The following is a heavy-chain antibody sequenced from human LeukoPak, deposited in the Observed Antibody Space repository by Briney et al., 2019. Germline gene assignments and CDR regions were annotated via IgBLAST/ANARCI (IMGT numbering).Heavy chain of an antibody. Sequence: ASVKVSFKASGYTFTSYHMHWVRQAPGQGLEWMGIINPSTGATSYAQKFQGRVTMTRDTSTGTVYMELSSLRSEDTAVYYCARGTTNDYWGQGTLVTVSS. CDR1: GYTFTSYH. CDR3: ARGTTNDY. D-gene: IGHD1-1*01. J-gene: IGHJ4*02. CDR2: INPSTGAT. V-gene: IGHV1-46*01.